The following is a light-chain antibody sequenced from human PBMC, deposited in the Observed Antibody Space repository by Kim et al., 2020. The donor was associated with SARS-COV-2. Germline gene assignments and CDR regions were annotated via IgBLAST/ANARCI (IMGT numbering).Light chain of an antibody. CDR1: QSVTINY. CDR2: GAS. J-gene: IGKJ2*01. CDR3: QQYCSSPPT. Sequence: EIVLTQSPGTLSLSPGERATLSCGASQSVTINYLAWYQQKPGQAPRLLIYGASNRATGIRDRFSGSVYEKDFTLTISRLEPEDFAVYYCQQYCSSPPTFCQGTRLDI. V-gene: IGKV3-20*01.